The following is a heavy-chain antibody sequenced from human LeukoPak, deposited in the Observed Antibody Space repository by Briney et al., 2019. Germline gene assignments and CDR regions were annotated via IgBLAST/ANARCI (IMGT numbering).Heavy chain of an antibody. CDR3: ARLSKGRYFDYIFDY. D-gene: IGHD3-9*01. J-gene: IGHJ4*02. CDR2: IYYTGST. Sequence: KTSETLSLTCIVSGGSVSSTEFYWGWIRQPPGKGLQWIGNIYYTGSTYYNPSLNSRVTMSVDTSQNQISLKMTSVTAADTAVYYCARLSKGRYFDYIFDYWGQGTLVTVSS. V-gene: IGHV4-39*01. CDR1: GGSVSSTEFY.